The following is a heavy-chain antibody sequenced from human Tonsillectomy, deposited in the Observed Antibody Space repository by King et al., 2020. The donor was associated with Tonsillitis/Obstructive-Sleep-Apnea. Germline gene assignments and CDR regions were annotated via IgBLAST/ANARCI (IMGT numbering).Heavy chain of an antibody. J-gene: IGHJ6*03. D-gene: IGHD6-13*01. CDR1: GYSFPSYW. Sequence: QLVQSGAEVKKPGESLKISCKGSGYSFPSYWIAWVRQMPGKGLEWMGIIDPGDSDTTYSPSFQGQVTISADKSIGTAYLQWSSLKASDTAMYYCARQGIAAVGSYFYYYMDVWGKGTTVTVSS. CDR3: ARQGIAAVGSYFYYYMDV. V-gene: IGHV5-51*01. CDR2: IDPGDSDT.